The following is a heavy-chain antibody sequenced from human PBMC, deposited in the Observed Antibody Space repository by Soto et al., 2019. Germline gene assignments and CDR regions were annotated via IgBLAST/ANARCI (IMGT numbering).Heavy chain of an antibody. CDR2: IYWNDDK. J-gene: IGHJ6*02. CDR3: AHSNTWGFYSYGLDV. V-gene: IGHV2-5*01. D-gene: IGHD3-16*01. Sequence: QITLKESGPALVRPRQTLTLTCAFSGFSLIPGGVGLGWIRQPPGKALEWLAVIYWNDDKVYSPSHKGRLTITKDTSKNQVVLTMTNMDPVDTATYYCAHSNTWGFYSYGLDVWGQGTTVTVSS. CDR1: GFSLIPGGVG.